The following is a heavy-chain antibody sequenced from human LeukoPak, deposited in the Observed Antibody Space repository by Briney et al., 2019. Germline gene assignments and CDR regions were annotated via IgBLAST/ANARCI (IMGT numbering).Heavy chain of an antibody. CDR3: AKTLYCSSTSCYGFDY. CDR1: GFTFSSYA. CDR2: ISYDGSNK. Sequence: GGSLRLSCAASGFTFSSYAMSWVRQAPGKGLEWVAVISYDGSNKYYADSVKGRFTISRDNSKNTLYLQMNSLRAEDTAVYYCAKTLYCSSTSCYGFDYWGQGTLVTVSS. V-gene: IGHV3-30*18. D-gene: IGHD2-2*01. J-gene: IGHJ4*02.